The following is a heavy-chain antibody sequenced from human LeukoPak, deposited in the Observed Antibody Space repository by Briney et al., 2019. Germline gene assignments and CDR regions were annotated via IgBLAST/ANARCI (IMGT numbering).Heavy chain of an antibody. CDR3: ARWTDAYNNASGYYDYYMDV. J-gene: IGHJ6*03. CDR2: IYTSGST. CDR1: GGSISSYY. V-gene: IGHV4-4*07. Sequence: SETLSLICTVSGGSISSYYWSWIRQPAEKGLEWIGRIYTSGSTNYNPSLKSRVTMSVDTSKNQFSLKLSSVTAADTAVYYCARWTDAYNNASGYYDYYMDVWGKGTTVIVS. D-gene: IGHD3-10*01.